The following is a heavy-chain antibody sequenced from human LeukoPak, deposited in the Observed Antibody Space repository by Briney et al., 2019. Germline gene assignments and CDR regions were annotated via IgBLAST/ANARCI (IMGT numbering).Heavy chain of an antibody. CDR2: IYSGGST. D-gene: IGHD5-18*01. V-gene: IGHV3-66*02. Sequence: GGSLRLSCAASGFTVSSNYMSWVRQAPGKGLEWVSVIYSGGSTYYADSVKGRFTISRDNSKNTLYLQMNSLRAEDTAVYYCARDHRGYSSGSYYYCGMDVWGQGTTVTVSS. CDR1: GFTVSSNY. CDR3: ARDHRGYSSGSYYYCGMDV. J-gene: IGHJ6*02.